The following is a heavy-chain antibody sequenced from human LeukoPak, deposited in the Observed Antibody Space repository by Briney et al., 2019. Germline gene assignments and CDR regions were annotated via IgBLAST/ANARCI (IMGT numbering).Heavy chain of an antibody. J-gene: IGHJ3*02. CDR2: IYTSGST. Sequence: PSETLSLTCTVSGGSISSYYWSWIRQPAGKGLEWIGRIYTSGSTNYNPSLKSRVTMSVGTSKNQFSLKLSSVTAADTAVYYCARDTGYDFWSGYPTRGAFDIWGQGTMVTVSS. CDR1: GGSISSYY. CDR3: ARDTGYDFWSGYPTRGAFDI. V-gene: IGHV4-4*07. D-gene: IGHD3-3*01.